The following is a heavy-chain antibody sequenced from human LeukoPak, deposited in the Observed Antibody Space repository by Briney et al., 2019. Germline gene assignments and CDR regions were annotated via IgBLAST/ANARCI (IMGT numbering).Heavy chain of an antibody. D-gene: IGHD6-13*01. Sequence: SETLSLTCAVYGGSFSGYYWSWIRQPPGKGLEWIGEINHSGSTNYNPSLKSRVTISVDTSKNQFSLKLSSVTAADTAVYYCARSGRGYSYGDRYSSSWYYNYWGQGTLVTVSP. CDR1: GGSFSGYY. CDR2: INHSGST. CDR3: ARSGRGYSYGDRYSSSWYYNY. V-gene: IGHV4-34*01. J-gene: IGHJ4*02.